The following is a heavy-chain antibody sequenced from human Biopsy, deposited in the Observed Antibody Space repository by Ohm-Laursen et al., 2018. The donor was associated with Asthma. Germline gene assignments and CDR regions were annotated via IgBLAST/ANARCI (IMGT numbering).Heavy chain of an antibody. CDR3: VRAVRNEQWLAPFDY. Sequence: DTLSLTCTVSGGSIRSHDWTWIRLPPGKGLEYIGDVSHTGSTNYNPSLKSRVTMSVDTSKNRMFLELTSVTAADTAIYYCVRAVRNEQWLAPFDYWGQGKPVTVSS. V-gene: IGHV4-59*11. CDR1: GGSIRSHD. J-gene: IGHJ4*02. D-gene: IGHD6-19*01. CDR2: VSHTGST.